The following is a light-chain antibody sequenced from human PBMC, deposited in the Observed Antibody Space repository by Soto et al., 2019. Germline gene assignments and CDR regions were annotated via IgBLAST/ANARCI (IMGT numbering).Light chain of an antibody. Sequence: QSVLTQPASVSGSPGQSITISCTGTSSDVGAYNYVSWYLHHPGKAPKLMIYEVSNRPSGISNRFSGSKSGSTASLTISGLLAEDEADYYCSSYMSSSTVVFGGGTKLTVL. CDR1: SSDVGAYNY. CDR3: SSYMSSSTVV. CDR2: EVS. J-gene: IGLJ2*01. V-gene: IGLV2-14*01.